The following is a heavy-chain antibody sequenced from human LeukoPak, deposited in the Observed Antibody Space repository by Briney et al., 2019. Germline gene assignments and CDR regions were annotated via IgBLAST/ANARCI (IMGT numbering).Heavy chain of an antibody. CDR1: GGSISSYY. CDR2: IFTTGST. CDR3: ARGDGSTMIRGVSRYGWLDP. J-gene: IGHJ5*02. Sequence: KASETLSLTCTVSGGSISSYYWTWIRQPAGKGLEWIGRIFTTGSTNYNPSLMSRVTMSVDTSKNQFSLKMRSVTAADTAVYYCARGDGSTMIRGVSRYGWLDPWGQGTLVTVSS. V-gene: IGHV4-4*07. D-gene: IGHD3-10*01.